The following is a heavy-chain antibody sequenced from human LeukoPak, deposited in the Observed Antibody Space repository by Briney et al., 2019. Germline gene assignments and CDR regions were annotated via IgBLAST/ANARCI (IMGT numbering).Heavy chain of an antibody. Sequence: ASVKVSCKASGYSFTSYYMHWVRQAPGQGLEWMGIINPSGGSTSYAQKFQGRVTMTRDTSTSTVYMELSSLRSEDTAVYYCARGASPYYDSSGYSLYYFDYWGQGTLVTVSS. V-gene: IGHV1-46*01. D-gene: IGHD3-22*01. J-gene: IGHJ4*02. CDR1: GYSFTSYY. CDR3: ARGASPYYDSSGYSLYYFDY. CDR2: INPSGGST.